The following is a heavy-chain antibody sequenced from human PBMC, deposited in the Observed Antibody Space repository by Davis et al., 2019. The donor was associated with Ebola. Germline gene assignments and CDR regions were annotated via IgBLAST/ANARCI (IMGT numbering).Heavy chain of an antibody. CDR1: GGTFSSYA. D-gene: IGHD3-22*01. V-gene: IGHV1-69*05. Sequence: SVKVSCKASGGTFSSYAISWVRQAPGQGLEWMGGIIPIFGTANYAQKLQGRVTMTTDTSTSTAYMELRSLRSDDTAVYYCASGGLRYYDSSGYYYFDYWGQGTLVTVSS. CDR2: IIPIFGTA. J-gene: IGHJ4*02. CDR3: ASGGLRYYDSSGYYYFDY.